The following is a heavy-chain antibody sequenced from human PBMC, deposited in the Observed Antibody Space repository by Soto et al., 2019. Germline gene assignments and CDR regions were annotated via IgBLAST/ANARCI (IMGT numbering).Heavy chain of an antibody. CDR3: AKVPPWLHLSYWYFDL. V-gene: IGHV3-23*01. Sequence: EVQLLESGGGLVQPGGSLRLSCATSGFTFSSHAMSWVRQAPGKGLEWVSAMSGSANYTYYADSVKGRFTISRDNSQNTLFLRMSSLRAEDTAVYYCAKVPPWLHLSYWYFDLWGRGTLVTVSS. CDR2: MSGSANYT. CDR1: GFTFSSHA. J-gene: IGHJ2*01. D-gene: IGHD6-19*01.